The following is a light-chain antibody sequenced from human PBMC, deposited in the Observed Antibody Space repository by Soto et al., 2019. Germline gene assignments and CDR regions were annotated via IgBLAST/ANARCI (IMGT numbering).Light chain of an antibody. CDR3: QQYSASPRT. J-gene: IGKJ1*01. Sequence: EVVLTQSPGTLSLSPGERATLSCRASRTVDGNYLAWYHQKPCQPPRLLIHIASTRPPGIPDRLSASGAGTDFTLTISRLEPEDSAVYYCQQYSASPRTFGPGTKVEIK. CDR2: IAS. V-gene: IGKV3-20*01. CDR1: RTVDGNY.